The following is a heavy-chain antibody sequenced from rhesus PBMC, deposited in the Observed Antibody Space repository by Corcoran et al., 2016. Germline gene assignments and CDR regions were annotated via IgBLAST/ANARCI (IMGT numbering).Heavy chain of an antibody. CDR2: ISGRRGST. Sequence: QVQLQESGPGLVKPSETLSLTCAVSGGSVSSTDWWSWLRPPPGKGLELIGRISGRRGSTDYNPSLTSRVSISTDTSRNQFSLKVTSMTAADTAVYYCARGGFGNYGLNSWGQGVLVTVSS. CDR1: GGSVSSTDW. J-gene: IGHJ6*01. D-gene: IGHD3-34*01. V-gene: IGHV4-92*01. CDR3: ARGGFGNYGLNS.